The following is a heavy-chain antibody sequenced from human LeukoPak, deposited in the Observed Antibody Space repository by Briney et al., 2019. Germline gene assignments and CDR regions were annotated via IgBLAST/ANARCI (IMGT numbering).Heavy chain of an antibody. J-gene: IGHJ4*02. CDR2: IYASGYT. V-gene: IGHV4-4*07. CDR3: ARNHIVTGTYFDS. CDR1: GDSISSYS. Sequence: SETLSLTCTVSGDSISSYSWSWVRRPAGKGLEWIGRIYASGYTGYDPSLRSRVTMSVDTSKNQFSLKLTSVTAADTSVFFCARNHIVTGTYFDSWGPGTLVTVSS. D-gene: IGHD2-21*01.